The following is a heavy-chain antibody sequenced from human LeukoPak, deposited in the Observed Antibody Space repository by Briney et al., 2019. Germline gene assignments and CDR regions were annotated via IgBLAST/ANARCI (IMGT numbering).Heavy chain of an antibody. V-gene: IGHV4-4*07. J-gene: IGHJ4*02. Sequence: PAETLSLTCTVSGGSISSYYWSWLRQPAGKGLEWIGRIYTSGSTNYNRSLKSRVTISVDTSNNQFSLKLCSVTAADTAVYYCATEQWLVTVLWGQGTLVTVSS. CDR2: IYTSGST. CDR1: GGSISSYY. CDR3: ATEQWLVTVL. D-gene: IGHD6-19*01.